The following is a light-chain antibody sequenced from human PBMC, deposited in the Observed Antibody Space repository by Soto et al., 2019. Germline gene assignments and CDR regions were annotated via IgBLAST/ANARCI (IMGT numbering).Light chain of an antibody. CDR3: SSYTGSNNFVV. V-gene: IGLV2-8*01. CDR1: SSDVGGYNY. Sequence: QSALTQSPSVSGSPGQSVTISCTGTSSDVGGYNYVSWYQHHPGKAPKLMIYEVSKRPSGVPDRFSGSKSGNTASLTVSGLQAEDEADYYCSSYTGSNNFVVFGGGTKVTVL. CDR2: EVS. J-gene: IGLJ2*01.